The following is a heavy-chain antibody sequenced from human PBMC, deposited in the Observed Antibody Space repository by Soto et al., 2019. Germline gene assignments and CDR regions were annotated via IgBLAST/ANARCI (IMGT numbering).Heavy chain of an antibody. CDR2: IYHSGST. V-gene: IGHV4-4*02. CDR1: GGSISSSNW. CDR3: ARAPYYYDSSGYYYPFDY. J-gene: IGHJ4*02. Sequence: SETLSLTCAVSGGSISSSNWWSWVRQPPGKGLEWIGEIYHSGSTNYNPSLKSRVTISVDKSKNQFSLKLSSVTAADTAVYYCARAPYYYDSSGYYYPFDYWGQGTRVTVSS. D-gene: IGHD3-22*01.